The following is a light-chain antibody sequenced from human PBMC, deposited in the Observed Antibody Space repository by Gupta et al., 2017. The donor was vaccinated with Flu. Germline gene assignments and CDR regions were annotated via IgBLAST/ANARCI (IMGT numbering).Light chain of an antibody. V-gene: IGLV2-14*03. Sequence: QSALTQPASVSGSPGQSITISCTGTSSDVGGYNYVSWYQQYPGKAPKLMIFDVSDRPPGVSVRFSGSKSGNTASLTISGLQAEDEADYYCTSYTSSTSLVFGGGTKVTVL. CDR3: TSYTSSTSLV. CDR2: DVS. J-gene: IGLJ2*01. CDR1: SSDVGGYNY.